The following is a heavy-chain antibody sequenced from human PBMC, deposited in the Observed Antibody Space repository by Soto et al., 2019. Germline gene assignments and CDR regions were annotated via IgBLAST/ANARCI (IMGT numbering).Heavy chain of an antibody. D-gene: IGHD3-22*01. CDR2: ISYDGSNK. Sequence: PGGSLRLSCAASGFTFSSYAMHWVRQAPGKGLEWVAVISYDGSNKYYADSVKGRFTISRDNSKNTLYLQMNSLRAEDTAVYYCARSSSGYKYWGQGTLVTVSS. J-gene: IGHJ4*02. CDR3: ARSSSGYKY. CDR1: GFTFSSYA. V-gene: IGHV3-30-3*01.